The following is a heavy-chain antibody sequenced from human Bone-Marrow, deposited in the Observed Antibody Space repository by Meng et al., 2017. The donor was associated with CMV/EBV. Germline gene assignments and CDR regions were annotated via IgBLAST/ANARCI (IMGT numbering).Heavy chain of an antibody. CDR1: GFTFSSYA. Sequence: GGSLRLSCAASGFTFSSYAMSWVRQAPGKGLEWVSAISGSGGSTYYADSVKGRFTISRDNSKNTLYLQMNSLRAEDTAVYYCARDLRQRTFIVVVPAASGGMDVWGQGTTVTVSS. J-gene: IGHJ6*02. CDR3: ARDLRQRTFIVVVPAASGGMDV. V-gene: IGHV3-23*01. CDR2: ISGSGGST. D-gene: IGHD2-2*01.